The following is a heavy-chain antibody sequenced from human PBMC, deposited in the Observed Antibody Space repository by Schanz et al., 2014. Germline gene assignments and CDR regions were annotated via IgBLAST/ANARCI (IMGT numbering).Heavy chain of an antibody. Sequence: EVQLVESGGGLVQPGGSLRLSCTASGFTFSDYWMSWVRQAPGKGLEWVSYVSRSTPDIYYADSVKGRFTMSRDNAKNSVFLQMNSLRAEDTAVYYYARKMKLGVCGGKGHDSLDTWGQGTMVTVSS. J-gene: IGHJ3*02. V-gene: IGHV3-48*01. CDR3: ARKMKLGVCGGKGHDSLDT. CDR1: GFTFSDYW. D-gene: IGHD2-15*01. CDR2: VSRSTPDI.